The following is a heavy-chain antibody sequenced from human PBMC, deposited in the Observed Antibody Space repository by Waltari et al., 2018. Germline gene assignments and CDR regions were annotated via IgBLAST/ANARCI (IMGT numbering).Heavy chain of an antibody. V-gene: IGHV4-39*01. CDR1: GGSIRSSSYY. D-gene: IGHD3-3*01. Sequence: QLPLQESGPGLVKPSETLSLTCTVSGGSIRSSSYYWGWIRQPPGKGLEWIGSIYYSGSTYYNPSLKSRVTISVDTSKTQFSLKLSSVTAADTAVYYCARQYYDFWSGYIRYYYYYGMDVWGQGTTVTVSS. CDR3: ARQYYDFWSGYIRYYYYYGMDV. J-gene: IGHJ6*02. CDR2: IYYSGST.